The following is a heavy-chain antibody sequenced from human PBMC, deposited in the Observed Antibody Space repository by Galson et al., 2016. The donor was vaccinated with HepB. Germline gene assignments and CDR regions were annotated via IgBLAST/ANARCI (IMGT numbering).Heavy chain of an antibody. V-gene: IGHV4-31*03. J-gene: IGHJ4*02. CDR1: GGSISAARYY. CDR2: IYYSGKT. Sequence: TLSLTCTVSGGSISAARYYWTWIRLHPGKGLEWIGYIYYSGKTYFNPSPKSRLTMSVDTSNNQSSLELSSVTTADTAVYYCVSYYYDTSGSYAHDYWGRGTLVTVSS. CDR3: VSYYYDTSGSYAHDY. D-gene: IGHD3-22*01.